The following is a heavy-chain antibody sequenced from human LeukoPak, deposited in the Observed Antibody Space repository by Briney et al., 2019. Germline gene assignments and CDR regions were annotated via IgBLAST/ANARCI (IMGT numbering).Heavy chain of an antibody. CDR1: GFTFSSYS. J-gene: IGHJ6*03. D-gene: IGHD3/OR15-3a*01. CDR2: ISSSSSYT. Sequence: PGGSLRLSCAASGFTFSSYSMNWVRQAPGKGLEWVSSISSSSSYTYYADSVKGRFTISRDNAKNSLYLQMNSLRAEDTAVYYCAREDYERDWDYYYYYMDVWGKGTTVTVSS. V-gene: IGHV3-21*01. CDR3: AREDYERDWDYYYYYMDV.